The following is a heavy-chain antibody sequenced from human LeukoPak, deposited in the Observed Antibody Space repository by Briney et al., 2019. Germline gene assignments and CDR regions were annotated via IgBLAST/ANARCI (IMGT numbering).Heavy chain of an antibody. Sequence: GGSLRLSCAASGFGFSIYDMNWVRQSPGKGLEWISDITSGNRRIYYADSVRGRFTISRDDSTKSVYLQMNNLRDDDTAMYYCATTFGSSGHYFDSWGQGTLVTVSS. CDR1: GFGFSIYD. CDR3: ATTFGSSGHYFDS. CDR2: ITSGNRRI. D-gene: IGHD6-13*01. V-gene: IGHV3-48*02. J-gene: IGHJ4*02.